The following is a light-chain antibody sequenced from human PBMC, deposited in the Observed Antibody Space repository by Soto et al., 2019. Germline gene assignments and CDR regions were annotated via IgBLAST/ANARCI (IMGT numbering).Light chain of an antibody. V-gene: IGLV2-14*03. J-gene: IGLJ1*01. CDR3: NSYTSSSTYV. CDR1: SSDVGGFNY. CDR2: DVS. Sequence: QSALTQPASVPGSPGQSITISCTGTSSDVGGFNYVSWYQQHPGKAPKLIIFDVSHRPSGFSNRFSGSKSGNTASLTISGLQAEDEADYYCNSYTSSSTYVFGSGTKLTVL.